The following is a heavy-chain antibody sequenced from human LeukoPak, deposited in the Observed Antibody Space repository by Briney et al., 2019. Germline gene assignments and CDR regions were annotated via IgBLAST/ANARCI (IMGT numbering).Heavy chain of an antibody. D-gene: IGHD3-9*01. J-gene: IGHJ6*02. Sequence: SETLSLTCAVYGGSFSGYYWSWLHQPPGKGLEWIGEINHSGSTNYNPSLKSRVTISVDTSKNQFSLKLSSVTAADTAVYYCARGALYYDILTGYYTQYYYYGMDVWGQGTTVTVSS. CDR2: INHSGST. CDR1: GGSFSGYY. CDR3: ARGALYYDILTGYYTQYYYYGMDV. V-gene: IGHV4-34*01.